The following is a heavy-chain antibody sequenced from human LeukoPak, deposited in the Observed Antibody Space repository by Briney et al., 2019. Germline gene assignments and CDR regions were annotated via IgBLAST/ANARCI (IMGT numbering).Heavy chain of an antibody. CDR1: GGSFSGYY. V-gene: IGHV4-34*01. CDR3: ARVTVVRPLDY. D-gene: IGHD4-23*01. Sequence: PSETLSLTCAVYGGSFSGYYWSWLRQPPGKGLEWIGEINHSGSTNYNPSLKSRVTISVDTSKNQFSLKLSSVTAADTAVYYCARVTVVRPLDYWGQGTLVTVSS. CDR2: INHSGST. J-gene: IGHJ4*02.